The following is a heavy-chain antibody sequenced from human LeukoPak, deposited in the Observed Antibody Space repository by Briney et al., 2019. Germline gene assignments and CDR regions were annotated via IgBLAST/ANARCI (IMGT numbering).Heavy chain of an antibody. CDR1: GFTFSNAW. Sequence: KPGGSLRLSCAASGFTFSNAWMSWVRQAPGKGLEWVGRIKSKTDGGTTDYAAPVKGRFTISRDDSKNTLYLQMNSLKTEDTAVYYCTTDRVAYCGGDCYKTIDYWGQGTLVTVSS. J-gene: IGHJ4*02. CDR2: IKSKTDGGTT. V-gene: IGHV3-15*01. CDR3: TTDRVAYCGGDCYKTIDY. D-gene: IGHD2-21*02.